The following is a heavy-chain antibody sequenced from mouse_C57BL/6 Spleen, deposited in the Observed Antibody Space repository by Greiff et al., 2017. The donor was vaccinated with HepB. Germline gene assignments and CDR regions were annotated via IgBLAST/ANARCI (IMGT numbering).Heavy chain of an antibody. CDR3: ARLWLRRVDY. CDR1: GYAFSSSW. V-gene: IGHV1-82*01. J-gene: IGHJ2*01. CDR2: IYPGDGDT. Sequence: QVQLQQSGPELVKPGASVKISCKASGYAFSSSWMNWVKQRPGKGLEWIGRIYPGDGDTNYNGKFKGKATLTADKSSSTAYMQLSSLTSEDSAVYFCARLWLRRVDYWGQGTTLTVSS. D-gene: IGHD2-2*01.